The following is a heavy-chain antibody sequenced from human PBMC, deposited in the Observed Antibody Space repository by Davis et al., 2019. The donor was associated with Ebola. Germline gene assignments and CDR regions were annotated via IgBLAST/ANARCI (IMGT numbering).Heavy chain of an antibody. V-gene: IGHV3-23*01. Sequence: GGSLRLSCAASGFTFSSYAMSWVRQAPGKGLEWVSAISGSGGSTYYADSVKGRFTISRDNSKNTLYLQMNSLRAEDTAVYYCAKDNWNYVPGYYYYGMDVWGQGTTVTVSS. D-gene: IGHD1-7*01. CDR1: GFTFSSYA. CDR2: ISGSGGST. CDR3: AKDNWNYVPGYYYYGMDV. J-gene: IGHJ6*02.